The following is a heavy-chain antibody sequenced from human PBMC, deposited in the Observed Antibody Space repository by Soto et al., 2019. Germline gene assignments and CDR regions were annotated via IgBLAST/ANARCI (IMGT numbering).Heavy chain of an antibody. Sequence: QVQLQQWGAGLLKPSETLSLTCAVYGGSFSGYYWSWIRQPPGKGLEWIGEINHSGSTNYNPSLKSRVTISVDTSTNQFSLKLSSVTAADTAVYYCARDDYSSSTQYFQHWGQGTLVTVSS. CDR2: INHSGST. J-gene: IGHJ1*01. CDR3: ARDDYSSSTQYFQH. V-gene: IGHV4-34*01. CDR1: GGSFSGYY. D-gene: IGHD6-6*01.